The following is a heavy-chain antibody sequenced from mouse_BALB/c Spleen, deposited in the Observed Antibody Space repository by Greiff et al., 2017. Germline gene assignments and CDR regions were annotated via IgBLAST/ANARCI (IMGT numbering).Heavy chain of an antibody. V-gene: IGHV5-6-5*01. D-gene: IGHD2-3*01. CDR1: GFTFSSYA. Sequence: EVKVVESGGGLVKPGGSLKLSCAASGFTFSSYAMSWVRQTPEKRLEWVASISSGGSTYYPDSVKGRFTISRDNARNILYLQMSSLRSEDTAMYYCARGGLLGAMDYWGQGTSVTVSS. J-gene: IGHJ4*01. CDR3: ARGGLLGAMDY. CDR2: ISSGGST.